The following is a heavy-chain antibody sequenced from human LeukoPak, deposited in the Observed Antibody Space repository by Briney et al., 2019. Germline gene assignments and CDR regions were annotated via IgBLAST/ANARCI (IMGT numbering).Heavy chain of an antibody. J-gene: IGHJ3*02. CDR3: ARDSRGYCSSTSCYAGAFDI. CDR2: IYYSGST. Sequence: SETLSLTCTVSGGSISSSSYYWGWIRQPPGKGLEWIGSIYYSGSTNYNPSLKSRVTISVDTSKNQFSLKLSSVTAADTAVYYCARDSRGYCSSTSCYAGAFDIWGQGTMVTVSS. V-gene: IGHV4-39*07. D-gene: IGHD2-2*01. CDR1: GGSISSSSYY.